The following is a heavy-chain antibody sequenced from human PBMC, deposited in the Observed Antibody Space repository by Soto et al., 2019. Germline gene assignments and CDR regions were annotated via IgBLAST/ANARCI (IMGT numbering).Heavy chain of an antibody. CDR1: GGPLSSFY. J-gene: IGHJ3*02. V-gene: IGHV4-59*01. CDR2: IYYTGST. Sequence: LSLTCNSSGGPLSSFYYSWIRQAPGKGLEWIGYIYYTGSTNYNPSLKSRVTMSVDTSKNQFSLKLTSVTAADTAVYLCAVTRGGAHPHDIWGQGTMVTVS. CDR3: AVTRGGAHPHDI. D-gene: IGHD2-21*02.